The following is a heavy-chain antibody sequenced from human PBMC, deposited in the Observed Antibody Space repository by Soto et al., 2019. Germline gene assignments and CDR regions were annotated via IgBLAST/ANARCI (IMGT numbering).Heavy chain of an antibody. CDR2: IYYSGST. CDR3: ARHRYDFWSGYNWFDP. Sequence: SETLSLTCTVSGGSISSSSYYWGWIRQPPGKGLEWIGGIYYSGSTYYNPSLKSRVTISVDTSKNQFSLKLSSVTAADTAVYYCARHRYDFWSGYNWFDPWGQGTLVTVS. CDR1: GGSISSSSYY. D-gene: IGHD3-3*01. V-gene: IGHV4-39*01. J-gene: IGHJ5*02.